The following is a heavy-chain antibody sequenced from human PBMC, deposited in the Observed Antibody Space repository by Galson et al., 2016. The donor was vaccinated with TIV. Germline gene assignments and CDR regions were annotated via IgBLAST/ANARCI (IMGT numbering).Heavy chain of an antibody. CDR1: GFTFSSHG. D-gene: IGHD4-17*01. J-gene: IGHJ4*02. V-gene: IGHV3-30*18. CDR3: AKVPRIYGDYLLAYFDC. CDR2: ISYDEKYK. Sequence: SLRLSCAASGFTFSSHGIHWVRQAPGKGLEWVAVISYDEKYKHYADSVKGRFTISRDNSKNMVYLQMNSLRPEDTAVYFCAKVPRIYGDYLLAYFDCWGQGILVTVSS.